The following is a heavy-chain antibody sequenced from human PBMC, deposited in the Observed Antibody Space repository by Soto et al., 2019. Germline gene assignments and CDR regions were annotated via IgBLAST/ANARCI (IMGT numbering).Heavy chain of an antibody. CDR2: IIPIFGTA. J-gene: IGHJ4*02. D-gene: IGHD6-13*01. CDR1: GGTFSSYA. V-gene: IGHV1-69*06. Sequence: QVQLVQSGAEVKKPGSSVKVSCKASGGTFSSYAISWVLQAPGQGLEWMGGIIPIFGTANYAQTFQGRATITADKSTSTAYMELCSLRSEDTAVYYCAIDTGYIAAGYPSPGMMDYWGQGTLVTVSS. CDR3: AIDTGYIAAGYPSPGMMDY.